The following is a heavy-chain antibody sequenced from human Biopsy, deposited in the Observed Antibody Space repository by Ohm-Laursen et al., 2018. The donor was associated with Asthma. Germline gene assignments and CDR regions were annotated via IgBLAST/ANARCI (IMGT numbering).Heavy chain of an antibody. CDR1: GYTFINYA. V-gene: IGHV1-3*01. J-gene: IGHJ3*02. CDR3: ARTYFDFLTGQVHDAFAM. D-gene: IGHD3-9*01. CDR2: INAADGNT. Sequence: SVKVSCKASGYTFINYAIHWVRQAPGHSLEWMGWINAADGNTKYSQKFQGRLTISRDTSASTAYMDLSSLRSEDTAVYYCARTYFDFLTGQVHDAFAMWGQGTMATVSS.